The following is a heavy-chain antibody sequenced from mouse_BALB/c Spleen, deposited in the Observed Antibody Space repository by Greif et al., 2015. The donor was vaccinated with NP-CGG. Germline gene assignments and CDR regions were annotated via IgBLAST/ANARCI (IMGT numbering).Heavy chain of an antibody. D-gene: IGHD4-1*01. V-gene: IGHV1-84*02. CDR2: IYPGSGNT. CDR1: GYTFTDYY. CDR3: ARRTGTEAMDY. J-gene: IGHJ4*01. Sequence: VQRVESGPELVKPGASVKISCKASGYTFTDYYINWVKQKPGQGLEWIGWIYPGSGNTKYNEKFKGKATLTVDTSSSTACMQLSSLTSEDTAVYFCARRTGTEAMDYWGQGTSVTVSS.